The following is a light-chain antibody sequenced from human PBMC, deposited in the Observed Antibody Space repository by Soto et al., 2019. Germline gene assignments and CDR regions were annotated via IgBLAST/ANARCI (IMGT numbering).Light chain of an antibody. J-gene: IGKJ2*01. V-gene: IGKV3-20*01. CDR1: QRVSNSY. CDR2: AAS. CDR3: QHYGSSPSYT. Sequence: EIVLTQSPGTLSLSPGERATLSCRASQRVSNSYLAWYQQKPGQAPRLLIYAASSRATGIPDRFSGSGSGTDFTLTISRLEPEDFAVYYCQHYGSSPSYTFGQGTKLEIK.